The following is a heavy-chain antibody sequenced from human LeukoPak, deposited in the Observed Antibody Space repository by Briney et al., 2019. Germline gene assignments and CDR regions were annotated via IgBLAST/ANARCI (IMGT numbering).Heavy chain of an antibody. J-gene: IGHJ4*02. Sequence: QPGGSLRLSCAASGFTFSNYVMSWVRQAPGKGLEWVSAISGGGGSPYYADSVKGRFTISRDNSKNTLYLQMSSLRAEDTAVYYCAKDGSSGWYDYFDYWGQGTLVTVSS. CDR3: AKDGSSGWYDYFDY. D-gene: IGHD6-19*01. CDR1: GFTFSNYV. CDR2: ISGGGGSP. V-gene: IGHV3-23*01.